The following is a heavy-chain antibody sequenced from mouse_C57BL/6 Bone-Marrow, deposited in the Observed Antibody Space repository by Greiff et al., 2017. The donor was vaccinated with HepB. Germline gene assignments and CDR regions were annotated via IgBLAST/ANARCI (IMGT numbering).Heavy chain of an antibody. CDR3: AAYYYGSSGFDY. J-gene: IGHJ2*01. CDR1: GFNIKDYY. D-gene: IGHD1-1*01. V-gene: IGHV14-2*01. Sequence: EVQRVESGAELVKPGASVKLSCTASGFNIKDYYMHWVKQRTEQGLEWIGRIDPEDGETKYAPKFQGKATITADTSSNTAYLQLSSLTSEDTAVYYCAAYYYGSSGFDYWGQGTTLTVSS. CDR2: IDPEDGET.